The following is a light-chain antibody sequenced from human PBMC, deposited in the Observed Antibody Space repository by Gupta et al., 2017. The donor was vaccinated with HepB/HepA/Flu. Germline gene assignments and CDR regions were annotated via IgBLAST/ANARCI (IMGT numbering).Light chain of an antibody. CDR3: AAWDDSLNGHVV. CDR2: SNN. Sequence: QSVLTPPPSASGTPGQAVPLSCSGSSSNIGSNTVNWYQQLPGTAPKLLMYSNNQRPSGVPDRFSGSKSGTSASLAISGLQSEDEADYYCAAWDDSLNGHVVFGGGTKLTVL. J-gene: IGLJ2*01. CDR1: SSNIGSNT. V-gene: IGLV1-44*01.